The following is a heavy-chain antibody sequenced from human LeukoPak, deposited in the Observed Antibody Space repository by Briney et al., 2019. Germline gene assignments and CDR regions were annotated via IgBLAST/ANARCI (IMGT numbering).Heavy chain of an antibody. V-gene: IGHV3-23*01. CDR3: ARSLGGIAAATFDY. CDR2: ISTSGRT. CDR1: GFTFSSYA. D-gene: IGHD6-13*01. Sequence: GGSLRLSCADSGFTFSSYAMSWVRQAPGKGLEWVSLISTSGRTHYADSVQGRFTISRDNAKNSLYLQMNSLRAEDTAVYYCARSLGGIAAATFDYWGQGTLVTVSS. J-gene: IGHJ4*02.